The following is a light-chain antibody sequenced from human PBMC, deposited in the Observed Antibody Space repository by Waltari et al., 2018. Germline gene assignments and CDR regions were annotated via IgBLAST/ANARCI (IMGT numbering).Light chain of an antibody. CDR3: SSYTGSSFYV. J-gene: IGLJ1*01. CDR2: EFT. Sequence: QSALTQPPSVSGSPGQSVTISCTGTSNDVGSYNHVSWYQQPPGTAPKLMIYEFTYRPSGVPVRFSGSKSGNTASLAISGLQAEDEADYYCSSYTGSSFYVFGTGTKVTVL. CDR1: SNDVGSYNH. V-gene: IGLV2-18*02.